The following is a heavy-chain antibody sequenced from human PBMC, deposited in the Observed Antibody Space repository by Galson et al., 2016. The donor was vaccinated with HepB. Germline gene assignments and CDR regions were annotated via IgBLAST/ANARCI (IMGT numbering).Heavy chain of an antibody. Sequence: CAISGDSVSNNAAAWIWIRQSPSRGLEWLGRTYYRSQWESDYAVSVKSRITIYSDTSKNLFSLQLNSVTPEDPSVYYLARAIHLGRGMDVWGHGTTVTVSS. CDR2: TYYRSQWES. J-gene: IGHJ6*02. D-gene: IGHD5-18*01. CDR1: GDSVSNNAAA. CDR3: ARAIHLGRGMDV. V-gene: IGHV6-1*01.